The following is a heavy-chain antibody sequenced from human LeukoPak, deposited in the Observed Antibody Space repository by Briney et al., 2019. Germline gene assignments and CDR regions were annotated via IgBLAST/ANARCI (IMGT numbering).Heavy chain of an antibody. CDR2: ISSSGSTI. CDR3: ARAGGKTYYYDSSGYYPSPYYYYMDV. CDR1: GFTFSDYY. V-gene: IGHV3-11*04. D-gene: IGHD3-22*01. Sequence: PGGSLRLSCAASGFTFSDYYMSWIRQAPGKGLEWVSYISSSGSTIYYADSVKGRFTISRDNAKNSLYLQMNSLRAEDTAVYYCARAGGKTYYYDSSGYYPSPYYYYMDVWGKGTTVTVS. J-gene: IGHJ6*03.